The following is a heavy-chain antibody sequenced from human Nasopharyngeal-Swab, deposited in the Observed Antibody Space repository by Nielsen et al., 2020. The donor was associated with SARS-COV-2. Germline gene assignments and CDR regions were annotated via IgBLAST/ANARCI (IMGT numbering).Heavy chain of an antibody. V-gene: IGHV4-59*11. CDR3: AKEGTTGWFDP. CDR1: GVSFSSQH. Sequence: SETLSLTCAVSGVSFSSQHWTWIRHPPGQVLDRIGNISHNSGTNYNPSLKSRVTMFMDTSKNQFSLKLRSVTAADTAVYYCAKEGTTGWFDPWGQGTLVTVSS. D-gene: IGHD1-1*01. CDR2: ISHNSGT. J-gene: IGHJ5*02.